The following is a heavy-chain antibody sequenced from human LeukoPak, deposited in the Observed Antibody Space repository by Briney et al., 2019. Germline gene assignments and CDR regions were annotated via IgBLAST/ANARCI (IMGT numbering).Heavy chain of an antibody. CDR2: ISYDGSNK. J-gene: IGHJ6*02. Sequence: PGRSLRLSCAASGFTFSSYGMHWVRQAPGKGLEWVAVISYDGSNKYYADSVKGRFTISRDNSKNTLYLQMNSLRAEDTAVYYCAKDTSGDGMDLWGQGTTVTVSS. V-gene: IGHV3-30*18. CDR3: AKDTSGDGMDL. CDR1: GFTFSSYG. D-gene: IGHD3-16*01.